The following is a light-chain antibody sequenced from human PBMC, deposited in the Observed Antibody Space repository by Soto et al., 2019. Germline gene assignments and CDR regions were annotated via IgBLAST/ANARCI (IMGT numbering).Light chain of an antibody. V-gene: IGKV1-39*01. J-gene: IGKJ3*01. CDR2: AAS. Sequence: DIQMTQSPSSLSASVGDRVIITCRASQSISTYLNWYQQKPGKAPKLLIYAASSLQSGVPSRFSGSGSGTDFTLTISSLQPEDFATYYCQQSYSARFTFGPGTNVDIK. CDR3: QQSYSARFT. CDR1: QSISTY.